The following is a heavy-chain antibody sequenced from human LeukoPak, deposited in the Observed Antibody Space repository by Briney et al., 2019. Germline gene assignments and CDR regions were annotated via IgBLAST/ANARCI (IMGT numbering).Heavy chain of an antibody. CDR3: ARSGRGTYYYFDL. J-gene: IGHJ4*02. CDR2: ISGSNGNT. CDR1: SCPFTRYG. Sequence: ASVKVSCKASSCPFTRYGISWARQAPGQGLEWMGWISGSNGNTNYAQKFLGRVTMTADTSTSTAYMELRSLTSDDTAMYYCARSGRGTYYYFDLWGQGTLVTVSS. D-gene: IGHD5-12*01. V-gene: IGHV1-18*01.